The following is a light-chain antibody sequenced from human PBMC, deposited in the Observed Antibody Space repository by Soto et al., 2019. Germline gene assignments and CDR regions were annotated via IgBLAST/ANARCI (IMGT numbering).Light chain of an antibody. CDR2: EVS. V-gene: IGLV2-14*01. CDR3: SSYRSTSSCL. Sequence: QYALTQPPYVSGSPGQTMTISCTGSNSDIGGYNYVSWYDHHPGKAPRLIIYEVSNRPSGVSNRFSGSKSGNTASLTISGLQAEDEANYYCSSYRSTSSCLLGNGTKVIV. CDR1: NSDIGGYNY. J-gene: IGLJ1*01.